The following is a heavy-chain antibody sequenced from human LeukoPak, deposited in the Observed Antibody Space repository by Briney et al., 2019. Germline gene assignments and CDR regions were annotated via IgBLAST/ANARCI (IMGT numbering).Heavy chain of an antibody. J-gene: IGHJ4*02. Sequence: GGSLRLSCAASGFTFSSYAMRWVRQAPGKGXXXXXXISGSGGSTYYADSVXGXFTXARDNSKNTLYLQMNSLRAEDTAVYYCAKGNCRGTSCYSDYWGQGTLVTVSS. CDR2: ISGSGGST. CDR1: GFTFSSYA. D-gene: IGHD2-2*02. V-gene: IGHV3-23*01. CDR3: AKGNCRGTSCYSDY.